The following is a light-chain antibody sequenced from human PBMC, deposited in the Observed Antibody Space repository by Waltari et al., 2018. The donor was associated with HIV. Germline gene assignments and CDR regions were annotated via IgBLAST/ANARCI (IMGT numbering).Light chain of an antibody. CDR1: TSAIDDYSS. V-gene: IGLV2-14*03. CDR2: EVT. CDR3: CSQATSGSLM. J-gene: IGLJ3*02. Sequence: QSALTQPASVSGSPGQSITISCSGPTSAIDDYSSFSWYQQHPGKAPKLIIFEVTYRPSGVSSRFSGSRSGTTASLTISGLQPEDEADYFCCSQATSGSLMFGGGTRLTVL.